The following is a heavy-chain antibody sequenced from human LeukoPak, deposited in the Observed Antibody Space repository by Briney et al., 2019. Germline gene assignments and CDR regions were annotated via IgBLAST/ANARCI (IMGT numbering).Heavy chain of an antibody. J-gene: IGHJ4*02. CDR3: ARSADRSGYFREITLYYFDY. V-gene: IGHV3-11*01. Sequence: GGSLRLSCAASGFTFSGSYMTWIRQAPGKGPEWVSYISNRGTTIHYADSVRGRFTISRDNAKKSLYLQMNGLRAEDTAVYYCARSADRSGYFREITLYYFDYWGQGTLVTVSS. D-gene: IGHD3-22*01. CDR2: ISNRGTTI. CDR1: GFTFSGSY.